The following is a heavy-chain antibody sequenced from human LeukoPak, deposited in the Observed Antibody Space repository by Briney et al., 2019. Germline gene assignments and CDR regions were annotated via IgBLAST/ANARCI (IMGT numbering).Heavy chain of an antibody. J-gene: IGHJ4*02. CDR2: IYYGGST. CDR1: GGSVSSGSYY. D-gene: IGHD6-19*01. V-gene: IGHV4-61*01. Sequence: SETLSLTCTVSGGSVSSGSYYWSWIRQPPGKGLEWIGYIYYGGSTNYNPSLKSRVTISVDTSKNQFSLKLSSVTAADTAVYYCARVQWPSVVDYWGQGTLVTVSS. CDR3: ARVQWPSVVDY.